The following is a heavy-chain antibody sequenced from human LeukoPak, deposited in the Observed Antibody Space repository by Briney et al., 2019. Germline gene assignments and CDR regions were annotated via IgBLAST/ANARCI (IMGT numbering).Heavy chain of an antibody. Sequence: GGSLRLSCAASAFTFSDYSMNWVRQAPGKGLEWVSYISGRSSTIYYADSVKGRFTISRDNAKNSTYLEMNSLRAEDTAVYYCARDRIKSGSYYFDYWGQGTLVTVSS. V-gene: IGHV3-48*01. CDR3: ARDRIKSGSYYFDY. J-gene: IGHJ4*02. CDR1: AFTFSDYS. CDR2: ISGRSSTI. D-gene: IGHD1-26*01.